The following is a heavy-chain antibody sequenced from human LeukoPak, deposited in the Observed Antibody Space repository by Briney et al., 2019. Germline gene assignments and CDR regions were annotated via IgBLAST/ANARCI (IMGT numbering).Heavy chain of an antibody. CDR3: AMALDY. J-gene: IGHJ4*02. Sequence: GGSLRLSCVPSRFTFSNYLMNWVRQAPGKGLEWVSGISHSGSSIYYADSVKGRFTISRDNSKNTLYLQMDRLRVEDTAVYYCAMALDYWGQGTQVTVSS. CDR2: ISHSGSSI. V-gene: IGHV3-23*01. CDR1: RFTFSNYL.